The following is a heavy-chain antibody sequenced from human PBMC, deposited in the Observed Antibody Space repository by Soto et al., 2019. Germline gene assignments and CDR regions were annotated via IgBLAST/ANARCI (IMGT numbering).Heavy chain of an antibody. CDR3: ARDRGSGYYYFGMDV. Sequence: RASVKVSCKASGYTFTGYHMHWVRQAPGQGLEWMGWINPDSGGTNYAQKFQDWVTMTRDTSISTVYLGLNRLRSDDTAVYYCARDRGSGYYYFGMDVWGQGTTVTVSS. V-gene: IGHV1-2*04. CDR2: INPDSGGT. CDR1: GYTFTGYH. J-gene: IGHJ6*02. D-gene: IGHD1-26*01.